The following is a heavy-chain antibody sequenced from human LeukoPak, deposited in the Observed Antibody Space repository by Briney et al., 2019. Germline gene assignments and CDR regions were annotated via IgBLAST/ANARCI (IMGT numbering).Heavy chain of an antibody. Sequence: SETLSLTCTVSGGSISSYYWSWIRQPPGKGLEWIGYIYYSGSTNYNPSLKSRVTISVDTSKNQFSLKLSSVTAADTAVYYCARDTPVYGGNSYAFDIWGQGTMVTVSS. CDR1: GGSISSYY. CDR3: ARDTPVYGGNSYAFDI. V-gene: IGHV4-59*01. D-gene: IGHD4-23*01. CDR2: IYYSGST. J-gene: IGHJ3*02.